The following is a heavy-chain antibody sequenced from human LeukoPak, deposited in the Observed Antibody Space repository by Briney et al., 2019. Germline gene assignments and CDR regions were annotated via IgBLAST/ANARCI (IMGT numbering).Heavy chain of an antibody. D-gene: IGHD6-13*01. J-gene: IGHJ4*02. V-gene: IGHV3-64D*06. CDR3: VKDKQQLVLGYFDY. CDR1: AFTFSSYA. CDR2: ISSNGGST. Sequence: GGSLRLSCSASAFTFSSYAMHWVRQAPGKGLEYVSAISSNGGSTYYADSVKGRFTISRDNSKNTLYLQMSSLRAEDTAVYYCVKDKQQLVLGYFDYWGQGTLVTVSS.